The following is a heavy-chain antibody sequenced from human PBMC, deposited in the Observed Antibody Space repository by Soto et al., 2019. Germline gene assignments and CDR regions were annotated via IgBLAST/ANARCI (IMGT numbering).Heavy chain of an antibody. Sequence: TLSLTCAFSGGSISSGGYSWSWIRQPPGKGLEWIGYIYHSGSTYYNPSLKSRVTISVDRSKNQFSLKLSSVTAADTAVYYCASLSSSWTLDYWGQGTLVTVSS. J-gene: IGHJ4*02. CDR2: IYHSGST. CDR1: GGSISSGGYS. CDR3: ASLSSSWTLDY. D-gene: IGHD6-13*01. V-gene: IGHV4-30-2*01.